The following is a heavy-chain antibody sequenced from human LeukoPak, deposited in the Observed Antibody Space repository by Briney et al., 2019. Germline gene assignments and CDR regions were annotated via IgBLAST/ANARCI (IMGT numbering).Heavy chain of an antibody. CDR3: ARAMTTVVTPVEY. Sequence: PGGSLILSCAASGFTFSSYEMNWVRQAPGKGLEWVSYISSSGSTIYYADSVKGRFTISRDNAKNSLYLQMNSLRAEDTAVYYCARAMTTVVTPVEYWGQGSLVTVSS. V-gene: IGHV3-48*03. D-gene: IGHD4-23*01. J-gene: IGHJ4*02. CDR2: ISSSGSTI. CDR1: GFTFSSYE.